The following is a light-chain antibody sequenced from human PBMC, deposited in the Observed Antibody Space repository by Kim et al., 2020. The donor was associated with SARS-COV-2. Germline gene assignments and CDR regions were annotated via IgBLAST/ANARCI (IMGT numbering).Light chain of an antibody. V-gene: IGKV4-1*01. J-gene: IGKJ2*03. CDR2: WAS. CDR3: QQYYSTPPS. CDR1: QTVVDRSKDKNC. Sequence: RATLNGKSGQTVVDRSKDKNCLACYEQKRGQGPKLLIYWASIRESGVSDRFSGSGSETAFTLAIGNLQAEGVAVYCCQQYYSTPPSFGQATKLEI.